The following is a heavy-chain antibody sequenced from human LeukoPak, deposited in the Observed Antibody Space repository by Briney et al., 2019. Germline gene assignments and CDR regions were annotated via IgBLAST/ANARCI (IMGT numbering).Heavy chain of an antibody. CDR2: IYHSGST. Sequence: SETLSLTCSVSGYSISSGYYWGWIRQPPGKGLEWIGSIYHSGSTYYNPSLKSRVTISVDNSKNQFSLKLSSVTAADTAVYYCARGRLLLRRVASSSYYGMDVWGQGTTVTVSS. CDR1: GYSISSGYY. CDR3: ARGRLLLRRVASSSYYGMDV. D-gene: IGHD3-10*01. J-gene: IGHJ6*02. V-gene: IGHV4-38-2*02.